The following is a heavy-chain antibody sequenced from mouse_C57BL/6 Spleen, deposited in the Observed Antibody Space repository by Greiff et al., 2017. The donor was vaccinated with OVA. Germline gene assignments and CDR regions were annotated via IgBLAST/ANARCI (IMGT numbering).Heavy chain of an antibody. CDR3: ATAVARGGFDY. V-gene: IGHV1-47*01. D-gene: IGHD1-1*01. J-gene: IGHJ2*01. CDR2: FHPYNDDT. CDR1: GYTFTTYP. Sequence: VKVVESGAELVKPGASVKMSCKASGYTFTTYPIEWMKQNHGKSLEWIGNFHPYNDDTKYNEKFKGKATLTVEKSSSTVYLELSRLTSDDSAVYYCATAVARGGFDYWGQGTTLTVSS.